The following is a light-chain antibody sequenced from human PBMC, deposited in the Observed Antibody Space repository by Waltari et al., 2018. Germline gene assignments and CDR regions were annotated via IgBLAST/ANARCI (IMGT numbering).Light chain of an antibody. J-gene: IGKJ2*01. CDR1: QSISSW. Sequence: DIQMTQSPSTLSASVGHRVTITCRASQSISSWLAWYQQKPGKAPKLLIYKASSLESGVPSKFSGSGSGTEFTLTISSLQPDDFATYYCQQYKSYPYTFGQGTKLEIK. CDR2: KAS. V-gene: IGKV1-5*03. CDR3: QQYKSYPYT.